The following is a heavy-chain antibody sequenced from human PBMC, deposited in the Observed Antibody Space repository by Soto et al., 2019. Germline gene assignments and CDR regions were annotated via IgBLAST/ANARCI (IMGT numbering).Heavy chain of an antibody. Sequence: PGGSLRLSCAASGFTFNRYSMNWVRQAPGKGLEWVSSVTSSSSSMLYADSVKGRFTISRDDAKDSLFLQMNSLRADDTAVYCCAREADFASSGYVLDYWGQGTLVTVSS. CDR1: GFTFNRYS. D-gene: IGHD3-22*01. J-gene: IGHJ4*02. CDR3: AREADFASSGYVLDY. CDR2: VTSSSSSM. V-gene: IGHV3-21*01.